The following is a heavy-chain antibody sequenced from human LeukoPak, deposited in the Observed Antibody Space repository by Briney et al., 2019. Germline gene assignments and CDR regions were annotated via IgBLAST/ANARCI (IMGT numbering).Heavy chain of an antibody. CDR1: GFTFDDYG. D-gene: IGHD2-15*01. CDR3: ARASRISRMDV. V-gene: IGHV3-20*04. Sequence: GGSLRLSCAASGFTFDDYGMSWVRQAPGKGLEWVSGINWNGGSTGYADSVKGRFTISRDNAKSSLYLQMNSPRAEDTALYYCARASRISRMDVWGKGTTVTVSS. CDR2: INWNGGST. J-gene: IGHJ6*04.